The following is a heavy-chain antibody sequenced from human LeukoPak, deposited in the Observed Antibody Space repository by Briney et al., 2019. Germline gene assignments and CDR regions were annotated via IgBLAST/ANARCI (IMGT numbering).Heavy chain of an antibody. CDR2: IHNSATT. CDR3: AGDKQWPGRGYFDY. D-gene: IGHD6-19*01. Sequence: SETLSLTCSLSGGSISKYYWSWIRQPPGKGLEWIGYIHNSATTIYNPPLKSRATTSQDTSKNQFTLKLRSVTAADTVVYYCAGDKQWPGRGYFDYWGQGTLVTVSS. CDR1: GGSISKYY. V-gene: IGHV4-59*01. J-gene: IGHJ4*02.